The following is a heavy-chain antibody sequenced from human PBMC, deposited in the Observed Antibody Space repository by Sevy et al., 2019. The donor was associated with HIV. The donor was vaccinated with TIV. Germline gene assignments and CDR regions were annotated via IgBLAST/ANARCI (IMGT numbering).Heavy chain of an antibody. V-gene: IGHV3-74*01. CDR2: INSDGSST. CDR3: ASPVGYSYGYIPRDGMDV. J-gene: IGHJ6*02. Sequence: GGSLRLSCAASGFTFSSYWMHWVRQAPGKGLVWVSRINSDGSSTSYADSVKGRFTISRDNAKNTLYLQMNSLRAEDTAVSYCASPVGYSYGYIPRDGMDVWGQGTTVTVSS. CDR1: GFTFSSYW. D-gene: IGHD5-18*01.